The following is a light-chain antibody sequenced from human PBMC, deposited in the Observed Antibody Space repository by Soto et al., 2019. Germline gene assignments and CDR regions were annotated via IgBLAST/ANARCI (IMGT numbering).Light chain of an antibody. Sequence: DIQMTQSPSTLSASVGDRVTITCRASQSISSWLAWYQQKPGKAPKLLIYKASSLESGVPSRFSGSGSGTEFTLTIGSLPPDDFATYYCQQYNSYWTFGQGTKVEIK. CDR3: QQYNSYWT. CDR2: KAS. V-gene: IGKV1-5*03. J-gene: IGKJ1*01. CDR1: QSISSW.